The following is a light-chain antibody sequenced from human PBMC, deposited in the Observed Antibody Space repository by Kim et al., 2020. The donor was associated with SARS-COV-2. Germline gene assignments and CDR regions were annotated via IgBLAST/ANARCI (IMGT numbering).Light chain of an antibody. J-gene: IGKJ4*01. CDR1: QSVGSS. Sequence: VSPGDRDTLSCRASQSVGSSLAWYQQKPGQAPRLLIYGSSTRATGIPARFSGSGSGTEFTLTISSLQSEDIAVYYCQQYNNWPLTFGGGTKVEIK. V-gene: IGKV3-15*01. CDR2: GSS. CDR3: QQYNNWPLT.